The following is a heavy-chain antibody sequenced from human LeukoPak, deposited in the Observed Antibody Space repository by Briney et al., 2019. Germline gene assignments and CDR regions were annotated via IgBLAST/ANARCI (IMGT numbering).Heavy chain of an antibody. CDR1: GFTVSSNY. J-gene: IGHJ6*02. D-gene: IGHD2/OR15-2a*01. V-gene: IGHV3-53*04. CDR2: IYSGGST. CDR3: ARDFLGSNYYYYGMDV. Sequence: GGSLRLSCAASGFTVSSNYMSWVRQAPGKGLEWVSVIYSGGSTYYADSVKGRFTISRHNSKNTLYLQMNSLRAEDTAVYYCARDFLGSNYYYYGMDVWGQGTTVTVSS.